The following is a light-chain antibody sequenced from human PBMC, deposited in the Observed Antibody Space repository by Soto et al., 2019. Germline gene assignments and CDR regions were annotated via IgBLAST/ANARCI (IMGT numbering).Light chain of an antibody. CDR3: QQYDNWPRT. CDR1: QSVRNN. Sequence: EIVMTQSPATLSVSPGERATLSCRASQSVRNNLAWYQQRPGQAPRLLVYGPSTRATGIPARFSGSGSGTEFTLIISSLHSEDVAVYYCQQYDNWPRTFGQGTKVEIK. J-gene: IGKJ1*01. CDR2: GPS. V-gene: IGKV3-15*01.